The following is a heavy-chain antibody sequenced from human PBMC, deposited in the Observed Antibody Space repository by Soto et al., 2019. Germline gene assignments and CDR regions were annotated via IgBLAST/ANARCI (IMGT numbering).Heavy chain of an antibody. V-gene: IGHV4-30-4*01. J-gene: IGHJ5*02. CDR2: IYYSGST. Sequence: PSETLSLTCTVSGGSISSGDYYWSWIRQPPGKGLEWIGYIYYSGSTYYNPSLKSRVTISVDTSKNQFSLKLSSVTAADTAVYYCAKETRREQQRNFDPWGQGTLVTVSS. CDR1: GGSISSGDYY. CDR3: AKETRREQQRNFDP. D-gene: IGHD6-13*01.